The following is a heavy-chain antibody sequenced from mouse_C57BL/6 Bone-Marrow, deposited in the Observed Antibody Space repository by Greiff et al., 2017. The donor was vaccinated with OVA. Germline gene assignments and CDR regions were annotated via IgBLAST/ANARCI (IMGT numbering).Heavy chain of an antibody. CDR3: ARHYYGSSLYWYFDV. CDR1: GYTFTDYN. V-gene: IGHV1-18*01. Sequence: EVKLQQSGPELVKPGASVKIPCKASGYTFTDYNMDWVKQSHGKSLEWIGDINPNNGGTIYNQKFKGKATLTVDKSSSTAYMELRSLTSEDTAVYYCARHYYGSSLYWYFDVWGTGTTVTVSS. J-gene: IGHJ1*03. D-gene: IGHD1-1*01. CDR2: INPNNGGT.